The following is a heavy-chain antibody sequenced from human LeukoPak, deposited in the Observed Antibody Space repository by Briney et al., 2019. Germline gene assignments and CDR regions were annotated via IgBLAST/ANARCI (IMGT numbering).Heavy chain of an antibody. D-gene: IGHD3-22*01. CDR3: AKDPVYDSSGYYNSGPLDY. J-gene: IGHJ4*02. CDR2: ISGSGGST. CDR1: GFTFSSYA. Sequence: GGSLRLSCAASGFTFSSYAMSWVRQAPGKGLEWVSAISGSGGSTYYADSVKGRFTISRDNSKNTLYLQMNSLRAEDTAVYYCAKDPVYDSSGYYNSGPLDYWGRGTLVTVSS. V-gene: IGHV3-23*01.